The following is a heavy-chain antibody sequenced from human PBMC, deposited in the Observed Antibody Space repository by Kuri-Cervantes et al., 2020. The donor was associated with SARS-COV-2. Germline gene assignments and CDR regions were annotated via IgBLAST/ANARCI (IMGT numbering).Heavy chain of an antibody. D-gene: IGHD5-18*01. CDR1: GGSISSSNW. J-gene: IGHJ4*02. Sequence: GSLRLSCAVSGGSISSSNWWSWVRQPPGKGLEWIGEIYHSGSTNYNPSLKSRVTISVDKSKNQFSLKLSSVTAADTAVYYCAETPGYSYGALYFDYWGQGTLVTVSS. V-gene: IGHV4-4*02. CDR2: IYHSGST. CDR3: AETPGYSYGALYFDY.